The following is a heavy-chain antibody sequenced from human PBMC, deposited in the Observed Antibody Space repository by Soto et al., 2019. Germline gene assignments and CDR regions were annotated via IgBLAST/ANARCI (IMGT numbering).Heavy chain of an antibody. V-gene: IGHV3-21*01. D-gene: IGHD6-13*01. CDR2: ISSSSSYI. CDR1: GFTFSSYS. Sequence: GGSLRLSCAASGFTFSSYSMNWVRQAPGKGLEWVSSISSSSSYIYYADSVKGRFTISRDNSKNSLYLQMNSLRAEDTAVYYCARYSVSIGVYWGQGTLVTVSS. CDR3: ARYSVSIGVY. J-gene: IGHJ4*02.